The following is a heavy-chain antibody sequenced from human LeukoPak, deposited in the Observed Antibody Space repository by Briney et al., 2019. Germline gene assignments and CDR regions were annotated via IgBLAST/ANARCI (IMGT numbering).Heavy chain of an antibody. CDR2: IYVTGT. Sequence: SETLSLTCTVSGGSIGTYYRSWIRQSPGKGLEWIGYIYVTGTRYNPYLQSRVTIPVDRSRNQFFLKMSSVTAADTAVYYCARHIGGGIEDMDVWGKGTKVIVSS. V-gene: IGHV4-59*08. D-gene: IGHD3-16*02. CDR1: GGSIGTYY. CDR3: ARHIGGGIEDMDV. J-gene: IGHJ6*03.